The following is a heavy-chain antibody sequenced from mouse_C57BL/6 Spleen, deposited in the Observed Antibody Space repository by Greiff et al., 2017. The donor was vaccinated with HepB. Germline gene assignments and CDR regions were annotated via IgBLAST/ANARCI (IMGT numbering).Heavy chain of an antibody. D-gene: IGHD1-1*01. CDR3: ARLGSRGY. Sequence: QVQLQQPGAELVKPGASVKLSCKASGYTFTSYWMQWVKQRPGQGLEWIGEIDPSDSYTNYNQKFKGKATLTVDTSSSTAYMQLSSLTSEDSAAYYCARLGSRGYWGQGTTLTVSS. CDR1: GYTFTSYW. CDR2: IDPSDSYT. J-gene: IGHJ2*01. V-gene: IGHV1-50*01.